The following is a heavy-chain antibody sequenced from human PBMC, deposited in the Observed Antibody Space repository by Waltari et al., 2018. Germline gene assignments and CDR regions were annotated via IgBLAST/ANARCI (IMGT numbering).Heavy chain of an antibody. CDR1: GFTFSSYA. CDR3: ANDYGDYENWFDP. D-gene: IGHD4-17*01. Sequence: EVQLVESGGGLVQPGGSLRLYCAASGFTFSSYAMSWVRQAPGKGLEWVSASSGSGGSTYYAGSVKGRFTISRDNSKNTLYLQMNSLRAEDTAVYYCANDYGDYENWFDPWGQGTLVTVSS. V-gene: IGHV3-23*04. CDR2: SSGSGGST. J-gene: IGHJ5*02.